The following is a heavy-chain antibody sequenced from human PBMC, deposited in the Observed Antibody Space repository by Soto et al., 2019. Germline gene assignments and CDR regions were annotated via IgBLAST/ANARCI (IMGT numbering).Heavy chain of an antibody. J-gene: IGHJ6*03. CDR1: GFTITPYW. D-gene: IGHD2-2*01. CDR2: INYDGSTT. Sequence: PGGSLRLSCAASGFTITPYWMHWVRLVPGKGLVWVSRINYDGSTTDYADPVKGRFTISRDSDRNTLYLQVSSLRAEDSAVYYCAASVVPAAKNYFHYYYMHVWGKGTTVTVSS. V-gene: IGHV3-74*01. CDR3: AASVVPAAKNYFHYYYMHV.